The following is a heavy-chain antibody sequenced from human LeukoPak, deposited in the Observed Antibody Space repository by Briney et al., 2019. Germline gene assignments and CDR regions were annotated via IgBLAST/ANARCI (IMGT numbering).Heavy chain of an antibody. Sequence: GGSLRLSCAASGFTFSDYALNWVRQAPGKGLEWISSISSSSSYIYYADSVKGRFTISRDNAKNSLYLQMNSLRAEDTAVYYCARAYGSGSYSTDFDYWGQGTLVTVSS. V-gene: IGHV3-21*01. CDR2: ISSSSSYI. D-gene: IGHD3-10*01. CDR3: ARAYGSGSYSTDFDY. J-gene: IGHJ4*02. CDR1: GFTFSDYA.